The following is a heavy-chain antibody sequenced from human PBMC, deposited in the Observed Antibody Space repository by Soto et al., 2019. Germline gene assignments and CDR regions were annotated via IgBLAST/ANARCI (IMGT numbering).Heavy chain of an antibody. CDR2: IDPSDSYT. Sequence: PGESLKISWKGSGYSFNSYWIIWVRQQPGKGLEWMGRIDPSDSYTNYSPSFQGHVTMSADKSISTAYLQWSSLKASDTAIYCCASYDGSGFYYYFMDVRGQGTTVTVSS. J-gene: IGHJ6*03. CDR1: GYSFNSYW. D-gene: IGHD3-22*01. V-gene: IGHV5-10-1*01. CDR3: ASYDGSGFYYYFMDV.